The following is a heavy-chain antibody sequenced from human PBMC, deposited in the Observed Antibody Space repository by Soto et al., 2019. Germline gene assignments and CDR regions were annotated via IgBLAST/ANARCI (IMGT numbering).Heavy chain of an antibody. CDR1: GYTLTELS. V-gene: IGHV1-24*01. J-gene: IGHJ4*02. CDR3: ATDLVALMVRGVRFDY. Sequence: ALVKVSCKVSGYTLTELSMHWVRQAPGKGLEWMGGFDPEDGETIYAQKFQGRVTMTEDTSTDTAYMELSSLRSEDTAVYYCATDLVALMVRGVRFDYWGQGTLVTVSS. D-gene: IGHD3-10*01. CDR2: FDPEDGET.